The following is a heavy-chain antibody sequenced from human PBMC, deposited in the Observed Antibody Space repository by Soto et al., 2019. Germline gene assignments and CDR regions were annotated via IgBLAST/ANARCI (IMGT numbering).Heavy chain of an antibody. CDR2: ISYDGSHK. CDR3: ARDFVVGGPTINYYYGMDV. D-gene: IGHD1-26*01. V-gene: IGHV3-30*14. J-gene: IGHJ6*02. Sequence: GGSLRLSCTASGFTFSDYAIHWVRQAPGKGLEWVAVISYDGSHKYYADSVKGRFTISRDNSKNTLYLQMNSLGAEDTAVYYCARDFVVGGPTINYYYGMDVWGQGTTVTVSS. CDR1: GFTFSDYA.